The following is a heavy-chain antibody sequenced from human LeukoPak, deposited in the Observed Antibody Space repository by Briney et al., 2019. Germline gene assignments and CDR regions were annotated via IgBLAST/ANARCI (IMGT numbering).Heavy chain of an antibody. CDR3: ARMGCLSPSCYTLDY. Sequence: ASVKVSCKASGYTFTTFGISWVRQAPGQGLEWMGWISPYNGNTNYAQNPQGRLTMTTDTSTTTAYMELRSLRSDDTAVYYCARMGCLSPSCYTLDYWGQGTLVTVSS. CDR2: ISPYNGNT. V-gene: IGHV1-18*01. CDR1: GYTFTTFG. D-gene: IGHD2-2*02. J-gene: IGHJ4*02.